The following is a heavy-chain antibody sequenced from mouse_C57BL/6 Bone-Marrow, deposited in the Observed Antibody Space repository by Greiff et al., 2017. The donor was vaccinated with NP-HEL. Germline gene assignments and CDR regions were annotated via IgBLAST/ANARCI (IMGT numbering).Heavy chain of an antibody. CDR1: GFNIKDDY. Sequence: EVQLQQSGAELVRPGASVKLSCTASGFNIKDDYMHWVKQRPEQGLEWIGWIDPENGDTEYASKFQGKATITADTSSNTAYLQLSSLTSEDTAVYYCASPYYYGGTMDWGQGTTLTVSS. J-gene: IGHJ2*01. CDR3: ASPYYYGGTMD. V-gene: IGHV14-4*01. D-gene: IGHD1-1*01. CDR2: IDPENGDT.